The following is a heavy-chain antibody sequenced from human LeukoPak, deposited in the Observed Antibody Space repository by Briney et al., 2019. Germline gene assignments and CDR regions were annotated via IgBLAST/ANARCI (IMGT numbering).Heavy chain of an antibody. V-gene: IGHV4-59*08. CDR2: IYYSGST. D-gene: IGHD3-16*01. CDR1: GGSISSYY. J-gene: IGHJ6*02. Sequence: SETLSLTCTVSGGSISSYYWSWIRQPPGKGLEWIGYIYYSGSTNYNPSLKSRVTISVDTSKNQFSLKLNSVTAADTAVYYCARALFGGMDVWGQGTTVTVSS. CDR3: ARALFGGMDV.